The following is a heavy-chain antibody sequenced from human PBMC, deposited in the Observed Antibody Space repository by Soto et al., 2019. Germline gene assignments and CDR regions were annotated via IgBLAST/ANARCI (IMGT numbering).Heavy chain of an antibody. V-gene: IGHV3-53*01. D-gene: IGHD6-19*01. CDR3: VQTTGWPGFDF. J-gene: IGHJ4*02. CDR2: IYGCGTT. CDR1: GFTVSSKY. Sequence: EVHLAESGGGLIQPGGSLRLSCAASGFTVSSKYMTWVRQAPGKGLEWVSVIYGCGTTYYADSVKGRFTISRDNSKNTLYLQMNSLRAEDTAVYYCVQTTGWPGFDFWGQGTLVTVSS.